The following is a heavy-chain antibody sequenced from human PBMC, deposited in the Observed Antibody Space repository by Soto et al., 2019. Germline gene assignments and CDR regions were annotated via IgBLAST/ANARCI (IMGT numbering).Heavy chain of an antibody. D-gene: IGHD2-15*01. J-gene: IGHJ4*02. V-gene: IGHV3-48*02. CDR3: AKIRSGGHFDC. CDR1: GFIFSSYT. Sequence: PGGSLRLSCAASGFIFSSYTLGWVRQAPGKGLEWVSSITAGSTIYYADSVKGRFTISRNNAKNSLYLQLDSPRDEDTAVYYCAKIRSGGHFDCRGQGPLVTVSS. CDR2: ITAGSTI.